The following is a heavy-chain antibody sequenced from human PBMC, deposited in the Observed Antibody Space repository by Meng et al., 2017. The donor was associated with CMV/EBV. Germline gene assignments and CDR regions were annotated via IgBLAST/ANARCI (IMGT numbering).Heavy chain of an antibody. CDR2: IRSKANSYAT. V-gene: IGHV3-73*01. Sequence: GSAMHWVRQASGKGLEWVGRIRSKANSYATAYAASVKGRFTISRDDSKNTAYLQMNSLKTEDTAVYYCTRDKGEWIQLWLHNWFDPRGQGTLVTVSS. D-gene: IGHD5-18*01. J-gene: IGHJ5*02. CDR3: TRDKGEWIQLWLHNWFDP. CDR1: GSA.